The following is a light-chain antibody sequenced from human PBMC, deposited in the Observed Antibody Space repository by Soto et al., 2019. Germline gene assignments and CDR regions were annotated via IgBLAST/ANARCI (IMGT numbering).Light chain of an antibody. CDR2: GAS. J-gene: IGKJ1*01. Sequence: ESVLTQSPGTLSLSPGERATLSCRASQSVSSSYSAWYQQKPGQAPRLLIYGASSRATGIPDRFSGSGAGTDFTLTISRLEPEDFAVYYCQQYGSSPRTFGQGTKV. CDR3: QQYGSSPRT. CDR1: QSVSSSY. V-gene: IGKV3-20*01.